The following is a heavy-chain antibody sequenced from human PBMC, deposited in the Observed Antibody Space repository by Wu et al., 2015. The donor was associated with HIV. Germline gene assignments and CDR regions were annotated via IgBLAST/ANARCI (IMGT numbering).Heavy chain of an antibody. CDR2: NIPVFGTT. CDR3: ARDRYCSRTSCYGPLGGMDV. Sequence: QVQLVQSGAEVKKPGASVKVSCKVSGYTLTELSMHWVRQAPGKGLEWMGGNIPVFGTTKTAQKFQGRVSITADESTSTAYMELSSLRSEDTAVYYCARDRYCSRTSCYGPLGGMDVWGQGTTVTVSS. D-gene: IGHD2-2*01. J-gene: IGHJ6*02. V-gene: IGHV1-24*01. CDR1: GYTLTELS.